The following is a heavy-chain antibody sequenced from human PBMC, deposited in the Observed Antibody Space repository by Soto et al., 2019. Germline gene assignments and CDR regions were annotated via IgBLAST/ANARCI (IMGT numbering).Heavy chain of an antibody. V-gene: IGHV3-30*18. D-gene: IGHD2-21*02. CDR2: ISYDGSNK. CDR3: AKAMVVVTAISGGGGFDK. CDR1: GFTFSSYG. J-gene: IGHJ3*02. Sequence: GSLRLSCAASGFTFSSYGMHWVRQAPGKGLEWVAVISYDGSNKYCADSVKGRFTISRDNSKNTLYLQMNSLRAEDTAVYYCAKAMVVVTAISGGGGFDKWGQGTLVTVSS.